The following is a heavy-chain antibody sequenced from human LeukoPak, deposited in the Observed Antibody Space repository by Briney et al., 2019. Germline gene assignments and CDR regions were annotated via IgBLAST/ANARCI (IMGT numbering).Heavy chain of an antibody. V-gene: IGHV1-2*02. CDR1: GYTFTGYY. D-gene: IGHD5-12*01. CDR2: INPNSGGT. CDR3: ARVDIVATITFDY. Sequence: ASGKVSCKASGYTFTGYYMHWVRQAPGQGLEWMGWINPNSGGTNYAQKFQGRVTMTRDTSISTAYMELSRLRSDDTAVYYCARVDIVATITFDYWGQGTLVTVSS. J-gene: IGHJ4*02.